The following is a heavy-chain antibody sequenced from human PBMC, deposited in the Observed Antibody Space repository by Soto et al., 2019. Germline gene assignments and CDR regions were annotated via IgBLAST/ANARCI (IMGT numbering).Heavy chain of an antibody. J-gene: IGHJ6*03. D-gene: IGHD4-17*01. CDR3: ARGLSTVTYYYYYMDV. CDR2: INHSGST. Sequence: ETLSLTCAVYGGSFSGYYWSWIRQPPGKGLEWIGEINHSGSTNYNPSLKSRVTISVDTSKNQFSLKLSSVTAADTAVYYCARGLSTVTYYYYYMDVWGKGTTVTVSS. CDR1: GGSFSGYY. V-gene: IGHV4-34*01.